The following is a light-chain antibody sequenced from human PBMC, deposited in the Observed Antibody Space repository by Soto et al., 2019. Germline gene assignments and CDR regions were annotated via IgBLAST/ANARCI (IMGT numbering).Light chain of an antibody. J-gene: IGKJ1*01. Sequence: DIQMTQSPSSLSASVGDRVIITCRASKGIGDDLGWYQQKPGKTPKRLIYAASSLQSGVPSRFSGSGARTDFTLTISSLQPDDCASYYFLQHNTYPWTFGPGTNVEVK. CDR1: KGIGDD. V-gene: IGKV1-17*01. CDR2: AAS. CDR3: LQHNTYPWT.